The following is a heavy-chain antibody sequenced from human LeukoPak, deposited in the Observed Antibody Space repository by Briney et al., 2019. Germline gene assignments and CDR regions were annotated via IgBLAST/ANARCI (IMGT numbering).Heavy chain of an antibody. CDR3: AQQYYYDSSGYYYNR. CDR1: GGSFSGYY. V-gene: IGHV3-11*01. Sequence: LSLTCAVYGGSFSGYYWSWIRQAPGKGLEWVSYMSSSGSTIYYADSVKGRFTISRDNAKNSLYLQMNTLRAEGTAVYYCAQQYYYDSSGYYYNRWGQGTLVTVSS. J-gene: IGHJ4*02. D-gene: IGHD3-22*01. CDR2: MSSSGSTI.